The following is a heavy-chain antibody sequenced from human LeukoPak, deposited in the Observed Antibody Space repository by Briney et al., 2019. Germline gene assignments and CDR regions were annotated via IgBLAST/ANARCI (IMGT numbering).Heavy chain of an antibody. CDR2: INHSGST. D-gene: IGHD6-13*01. Sequence: SETLSLTCAVYGGSFSGYYWSWIRQPPGKGLEWIGEINHSGSTNYNPSLKSRVTISVDTSKNQFSLSLSSVTAADTAVYYCARTIQAAAHFAYWGQGTLVTVSS. V-gene: IGHV4-34*01. CDR1: GGSFSGYY. J-gene: IGHJ4*02. CDR3: ARTIQAAAHFAY.